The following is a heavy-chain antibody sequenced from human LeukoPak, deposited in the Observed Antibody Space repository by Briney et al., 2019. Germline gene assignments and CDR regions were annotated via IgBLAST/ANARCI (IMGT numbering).Heavy chain of an antibody. D-gene: IGHD3-16*01. V-gene: IGHV1-24*01. Sequence: ASLKVSSKVSVYTLTALSMQCVRQAPGKGLEWMGGFDPEDGETIYAQKFQGRVTMPEDTSTDTAYMELCSLRCEDTAVYYCATTSVQMGEDYYYGMDVWGEGTTVTVSS. CDR1: VYTLTALS. J-gene: IGHJ6*04. CDR2: FDPEDGET. CDR3: ATTSVQMGEDYYYGMDV.